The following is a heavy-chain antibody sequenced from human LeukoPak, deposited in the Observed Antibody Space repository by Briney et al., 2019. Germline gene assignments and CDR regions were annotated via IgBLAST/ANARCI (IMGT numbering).Heavy chain of an antibody. CDR3: ARDRSQWELLLDY. D-gene: IGHD1-26*01. CDR2: IYYSGST. Sequence: SETLSLTCTVSGGSISSGDYYWSWIRQPPWNGLEWIGYIYYSGSTYYNPSLKSRVTISVDTSKNQFSLKLSSVTAADTAVYYCARDRSQWELLLDYWGQGTLVTVSS. CDR1: GGSISSGDYY. J-gene: IGHJ4*02. V-gene: IGHV4-30-4*08.